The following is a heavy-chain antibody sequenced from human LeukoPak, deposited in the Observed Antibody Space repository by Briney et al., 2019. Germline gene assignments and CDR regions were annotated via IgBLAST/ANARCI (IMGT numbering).Heavy chain of an antibody. CDR3: ARGFLVVPASYYYYMDV. V-gene: IGHV1-46*01. J-gene: IGHJ6*03. D-gene: IGHD2-2*01. Sequence: GASVKVSCKASGYTFTSYYMHWVRQAPGQGLEWMGIINPSGGSTSYAQKFQGRVTMTRDMSTSTVYMELSSLRSEDTAAYYCARGFLVVPASYYYYMDVWGKGTTVTVSS. CDR1: GYTFTSYY. CDR2: INPSGGST.